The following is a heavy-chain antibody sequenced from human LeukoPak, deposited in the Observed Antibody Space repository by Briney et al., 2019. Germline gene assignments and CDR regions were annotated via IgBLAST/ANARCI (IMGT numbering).Heavy chain of an antibody. Sequence: GGSLRLSCAASGFTFSDFPMIWVRQAPGKGLEWVSTIFPSSVEIHYADSVKGRFTISRDNSRSTLSLQMDSLRAEDTAVYYCARDATYCTNGVCLTFPEYYFDYWGQGTLVTVSS. V-gene: IGHV3-23*01. CDR3: ARDATYCTNGVCLTFPEYYFDY. J-gene: IGHJ4*02. CDR2: IFPSSVEI. D-gene: IGHD2-8*01. CDR1: GFTFSDFP.